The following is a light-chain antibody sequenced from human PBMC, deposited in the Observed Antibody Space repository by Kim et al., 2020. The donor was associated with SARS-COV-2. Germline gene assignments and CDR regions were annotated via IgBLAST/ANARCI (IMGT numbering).Light chain of an antibody. J-gene: IGLJ3*02. CDR2: GKN. CDR1: SLRSYY. Sequence: SSELTQDPAVSVALGQTVRITCQGDSLRSYYASWYQQKPGQATVLVIYGKNNRPSGIPHLFSGSSSGNTASLTITWAQAEDEADYYCNSRDSSGNRVFGGGTKLTV. V-gene: IGLV3-19*01. CDR3: NSRDSSGNRV.